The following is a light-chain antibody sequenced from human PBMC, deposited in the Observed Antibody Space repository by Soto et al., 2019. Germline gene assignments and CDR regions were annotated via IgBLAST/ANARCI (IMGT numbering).Light chain of an antibody. Sequence: DIVLTQSPGTLSLSPGERATLFCRSSRSVSSGYLAGYQQKPGLAPRLLIYDTSSRATGIPDRFSGSGSGTDFTLTISSLEPEDFAVYYCQQYGSTPITFGQGTRLEI. J-gene: IGKJ5*01. V-gene: IGKV3D-20*01. CDR3: QQYGSTPIT. CDR1: RSVSSGY. CDR2: DTS.